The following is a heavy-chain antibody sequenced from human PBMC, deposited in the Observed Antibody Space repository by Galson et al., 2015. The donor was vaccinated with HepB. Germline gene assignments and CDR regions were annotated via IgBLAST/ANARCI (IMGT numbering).Heavy chain of an antibody. CDR1: GYTFTSYY. CDR2: INPNSGGT. CDR3: ARALPTAATMDV. J-gene: IGHJ6*02. V-gene: IGHV1-2*06. Sequence: SVKVSCKASGYTFTSYYMHWVRQAPGQGLEWMGRINPNSGGTNYAQKFQGRVTMTRDTSISTAYMELSRLRSDDTAVYYCARALPTAATMDVSGQGTTVTVSS. D-gene: IGHD6-13*01.